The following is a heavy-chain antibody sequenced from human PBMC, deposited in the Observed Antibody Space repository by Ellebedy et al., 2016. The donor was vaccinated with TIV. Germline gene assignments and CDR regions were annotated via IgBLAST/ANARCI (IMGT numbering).Heavy chain of an antibody. D-gene: IGHD1-1*01. CDR3: TRETAGTTVHS. V-gene: IGHV4-34*01. J-gene: IGHJ4*02. CDR1: GGSFSGYD. CDR2: INHSGGT. Sequence: SETLSLTCDVYGGSFSGYDWSWIRQSPGKGLEWIGEINHSGGTNYNPSLKSRLTISVDTSNNQFSLRLTSMTAADTAVYYCTRETAGTTVHSWGQGIPVTVSS.